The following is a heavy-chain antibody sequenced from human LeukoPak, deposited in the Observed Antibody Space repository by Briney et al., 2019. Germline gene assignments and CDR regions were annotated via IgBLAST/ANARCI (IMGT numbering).Heavy chain of an antibody. CDR1: GFTFSRYW. CDR2: IGGGGGAT. D-gene: IGHD3-10*01. J-gene: IGHJ4*02. CDR3: AKRGSYCFDY. V-gene: IGHV3-23*01. Sequence: GGSLRLSCAASGFTFSRYWMHWVRQAPGKGLEWVSVIGGGGGATYFADSVKGRFTISRDNSKNTLYLQMNSLRAEDTAVYYCAKRGSYCFDYWGQGTLVTISS.